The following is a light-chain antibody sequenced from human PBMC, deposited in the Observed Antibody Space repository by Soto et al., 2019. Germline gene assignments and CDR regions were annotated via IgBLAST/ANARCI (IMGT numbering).Light chain of an antibody. J-gene: IGLJ3*02. V-gene: IGLV1-44*01. CDR2: SNN. CDR1: SSNIGSNT. CDR3: CSYAGSYSGV. Sequence: QSVLTQPPSASGTPGQRVTISCSGSSSNIGSNTVNWYQQLPGTAPKLLIYSNNQRPPGVPDRFSGSKSGTSASLAISGLQSEDEADYYCCSYAGSYSGVFGGGTKLTVL.